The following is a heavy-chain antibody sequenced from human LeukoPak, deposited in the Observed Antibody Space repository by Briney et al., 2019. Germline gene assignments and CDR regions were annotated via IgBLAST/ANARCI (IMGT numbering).Heavy chain of an antibody. V-gene: IGHV1-58*01. J-gene: IGHJ3*02. CDR3: AAATTVTTVDAFDI. CDR2: IVVGSGST. CDR1: GFTFTSSA. Sequence: EASVKVSCKASGFTFTSSAVQWVRQARGQRLEWIGWIVVGSGSTNYAQKFQERVTITRDMSTSTAYMELSSLRSEDTAVYYCAAATTVTTVDAFDIWGQGTMVTVSS. D-gene: IGHD4-17*01.